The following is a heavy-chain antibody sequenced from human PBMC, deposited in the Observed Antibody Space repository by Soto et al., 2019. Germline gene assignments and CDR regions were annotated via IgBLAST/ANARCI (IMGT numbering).Heavy chain of an antibody. V-gene: IGHV1-18*01. D-gene: IGHD2-8*01. CDR3: ARDRTNFLDY. J-gene: IGHJ4*02. CDR1: GYTFSDHS. CDR2: ISTSRGNT. Sequence: QGQLVQSGSEVERPGASVKLSCKTSGYTFSDHSLSWVRLAPGQGLEWMGWISTSRGNTNYAQKFQGRLTLTTDTSTSTAYMELKSLRSDDTAVYYCARDRTNFLDYWGQGILVTVSS.